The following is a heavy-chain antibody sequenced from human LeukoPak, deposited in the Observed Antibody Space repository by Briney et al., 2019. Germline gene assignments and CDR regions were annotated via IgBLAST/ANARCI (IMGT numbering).Heavy chain of an antibody. CDR1: GGSINGYY. V-gene: IGHV4-59*01. CDR2: IYYGGST. CDR3: ARGGGYGYYYYYMDV. D-gene: IGHD5-12*01. Sequence: SETLSLTCSVSGGSINGYYWSWIRQPPGKGLEWIGFIYYGGSTSYNPSLKSRVTISVDTSKNQFSLKLSSVTAADRAVYYCARGGGYGYYYYYMDVWGKGTTVTVSS. J-gene: IGHJ6*03.